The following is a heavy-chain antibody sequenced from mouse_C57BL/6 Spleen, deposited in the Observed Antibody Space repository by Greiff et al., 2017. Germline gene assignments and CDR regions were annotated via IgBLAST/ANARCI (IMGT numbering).Heavy chain of an antibody. V-gene: IGHV5-17*01. CDR2: ISSGSSTI. CDR1: GFTFSDYG. Sequence: EVKLVESGGGLVKPGGSLKLSCAASGFTFSDYGMHWVRQAPEKGLEWVAYISSGSSTIYYADTVKGRFTISRDNAKNTLFLQMTSLRSEDTAMYYCARPSWRGYFDVWGTGTTVTVSS. CDR3: ARPSWRGYFDV. J-gene: IGHJ1*03.